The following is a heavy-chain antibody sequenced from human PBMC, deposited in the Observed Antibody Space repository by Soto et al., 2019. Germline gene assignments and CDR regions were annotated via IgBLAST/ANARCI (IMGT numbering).Heavy chain of an antibody. V-gene: IGHV4-39*01. Sequence: QLQLQESGPGLVKPSETLSLTCTVSGGSISSSSYYWGWIRQPPGKGLEWIGSIFYSGSTYYNPSLKSRVTLSVDTSKNQFSLKLSSVTAADTAVYYCACIFSGGYSYAFYYYGMDVWGQGTTVTVSS. J-gene: IGHJ6*02. D-gene: IGHD5-18*01. CDR1: GGSISSSSYY. CDR2: IFYSGST. CDR3: ACIFSGGYSYAFYYYGMDV.